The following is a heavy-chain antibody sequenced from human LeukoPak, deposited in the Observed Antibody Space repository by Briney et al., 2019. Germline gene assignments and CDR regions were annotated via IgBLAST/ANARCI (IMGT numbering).Heavy chain of an antibody. J-gene: IGHJ4*02. CDR2: IIPNLGMA. CDR1: GGTFSNDA. CDR3: ARDLVCTMNCKDS. D-gene: IGHD3/OR15-3a*01. V-gene: IGHV1-69*04. Sequence: ASVKVSCKASGGTFSNDAISWVRQAPGQGLEWVGRIIPNLGMALYAQKFKGRVTITADKSPSTAYMELSSLTSEDTAVYFCARDLVCTMNCKDSWGQRTLVTVSS.